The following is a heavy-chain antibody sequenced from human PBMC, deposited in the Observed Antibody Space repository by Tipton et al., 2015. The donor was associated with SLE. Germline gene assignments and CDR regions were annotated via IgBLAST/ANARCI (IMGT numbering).Heavy chain of an antibody. CDR3: AREGPPIFGVVYYYYYYMDV. J-gene: IGHJ6*03. CDR2: INHVGST. CDR1: GGSFSAYY. V-gene: IGHV4-34*01. D-gene: IGHD3-3*01. Sequence: TLSLTCAVYGGSFSAYYWSWIRQPPGKGLEWIGEINHVGSTNDNPSLRSRVTISVDTSKNQFSLKLSSVTAADTAVYYCAREGPPIFGVVYYYYYYMDVWGKGTTVTVSS.